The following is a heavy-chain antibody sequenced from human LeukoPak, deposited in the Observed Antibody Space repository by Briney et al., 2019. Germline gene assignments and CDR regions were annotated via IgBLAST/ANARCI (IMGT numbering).Heavy chain of an antibody. CDR3: ARSLLLGTSVDY. Sequence: GGSLRLSCAASGFTFSDYYMSWIRQAPGKGLEWVSYISSSSSYTNYADSVKGRFTISRDNAKNSLYLQMNSLRDEDTAVYYCARSLLLGTSVDYWGQGTLVTVSS. CDR2: ISSSSSYT. V-gene: IGHV3-11*06. D-gene: IGHD3-22*01. CDR1: GFTFSDYY. J-gene: IGHJ4*02.